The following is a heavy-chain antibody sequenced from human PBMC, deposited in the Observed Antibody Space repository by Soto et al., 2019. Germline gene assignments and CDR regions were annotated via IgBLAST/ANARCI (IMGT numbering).Heavy chain of an antibody. V-gene: IGHV3-21*01. CDR3: ARAHLKDMVVVVAATPSFNY. D-gene: IGHD2-15*01. CDR1: GFTFSSYS. Sequence: LRLSCAASGFTFSSYSMNWVRQAPGKGLEWVSSISSSSSYIYYADSVKGRFTISRDNAKNSLYLQMNSLRAEDPAVYYCARAHLKDMVVVVAATPSFNYWGQGTLVTVSP. J-gene: IGHJ4*02. CDR2: ISSSSSYI.